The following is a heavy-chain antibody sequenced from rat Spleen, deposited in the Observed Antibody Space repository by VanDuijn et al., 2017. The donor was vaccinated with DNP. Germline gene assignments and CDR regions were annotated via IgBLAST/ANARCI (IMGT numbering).Heavy chain of an antibody. D-gene: IGHD1-2*01. CDR1: GFTFNNYG. V-gene: IGHV5S13*01. Sequence: EVQLVESGGGLVQHGRSLKVSCAASGFTFNNYGMAWVRQAPKKGLEWVATITTSGGATYYRDSVKGRFTCYRNNAESTLYLQMDSLRSDDTATDYCASAIGDYWGQGVMVTVSS. J-gene: IGHJ2*01. CDR3: ASAIGDY. CDR2: ITTSGGAT.